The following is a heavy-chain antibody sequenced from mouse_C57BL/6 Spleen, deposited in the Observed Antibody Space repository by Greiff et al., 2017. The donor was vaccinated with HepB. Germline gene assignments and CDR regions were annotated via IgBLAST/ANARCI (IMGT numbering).Heavy chain of an antibody. D-gene: IGHD2-1*01. CDR2: IDPEDGDT. CDR3: TTGDGNYASYLDY. Sequence: VQLKQSGAELVRPGASVKLSCTASGFNIKDYYMHWVKQRPEQGLEWIGRIDPEDGDTEYAPKFQGKATMTADTSSNTAYLQLSSLTSEDTAVYYCTTGDGNYASYLDYWGQGTTLTVSS. V-gene: IGHV14-1*01. CDR1: GFNIKDYY. J-gene: IGHJ2*01.